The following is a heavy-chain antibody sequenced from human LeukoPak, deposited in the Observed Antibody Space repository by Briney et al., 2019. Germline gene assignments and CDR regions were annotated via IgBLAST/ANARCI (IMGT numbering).Heavy chain of an antibody. CDR3: ARGPQEYCSSSSCYFDS. V-gene: IGHV3-7*04. CDR2: IKQDGSEN. Sequence: GRSLRPSWAASRLLARADSTSAGRQAPRKGLEWVANIKQDGSENYYVDSVKSRLTITRDNAENSLYLQMHSLRAADTAVYYCARGPQEYCSSSSCYFDSWGQGTLVTVSS. J-gene: IGHJ4*02. CDR1: RLLARADS. D-gene: IGHD2-15*01.